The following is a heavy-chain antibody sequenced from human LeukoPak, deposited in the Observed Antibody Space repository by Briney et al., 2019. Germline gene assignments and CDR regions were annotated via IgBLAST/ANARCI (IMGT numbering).Heavy chain of an antibody. Sequence: GGSLRLSCAASGLTFSTYAMRWIRQAPGKGLEWVSSIGGGGTTSYADSVKGRFTISRYNSRNTLSLQMNSLRAEDTAVYYCAKDPSDYVGAFDIWGQGTMVSVSS. D-gene: IGHD4-23*01. CDR3: AKDPSDYVGAFDI. J-gene: IGHJ3*02. V-gene: IGHV3-23*01. CDR2: IGGGGTT. CDR1: GLTFSTYA.